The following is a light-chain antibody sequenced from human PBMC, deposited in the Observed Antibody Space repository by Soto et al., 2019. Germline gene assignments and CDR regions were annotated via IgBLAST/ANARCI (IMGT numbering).Light chain of an antibody. CDR3: LQDYNYPRT. V-gene: IGKV1-5*01. Sequence: DIQMTQSPSTLSGSLGDRVTITCRASQTISSWLAWYQQKPGKAPKLLIYAASSLQSGVPSRFSGSGSGTYFTLTISSLQPEDSATYFCLQDYNYPRTFGQGTKVDIK. CDR1: QTISSW. CDR2: AAS. J-gene: IGKJ1*01.